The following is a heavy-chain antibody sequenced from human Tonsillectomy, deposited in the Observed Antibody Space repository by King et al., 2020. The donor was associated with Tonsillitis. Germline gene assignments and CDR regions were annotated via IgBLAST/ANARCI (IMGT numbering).Heavy chain of an antibody. V-gene: IGHV4-61*02. CDR1: GGSISSGSYY. CDR3: AREPARITIFGVVSRTGAFDI. D-gene: IGHD3-3*01. Sequence: VQLQESGPGLVKPSQTLSLTCTVSGGSISSGSYYWSWIRQPAGKGLEWIGRIYTSGSTNYNPSLKSRVTMSVETSKNQFSLKLSSATAADTDVYYCAREPARITIFGVVSRTGAFDIWGQGTMVTVSS. CDR2: IYTSGST. J-gene: IGHJ3*02.